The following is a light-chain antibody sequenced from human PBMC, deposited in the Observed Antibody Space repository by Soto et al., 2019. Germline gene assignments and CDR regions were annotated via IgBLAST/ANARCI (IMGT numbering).Light chain of an antibody. CDR3: SSYTSSSTLVV. CDR1: SSDVGGFKF. J-gene: IGLJ2*01. V-gene: IGLV2-14*01. CDR2: DVS. Sequence: QSALTQPASVSGSPGQSITISCTGTSSDVGGFKFVSWYQQHPGKAPKLMIYDVSNRPSGASNRFSGSKSGNTASLTISGLQSEDEGDYYCSSYTSSSTLVVFGGGTKLTVL.